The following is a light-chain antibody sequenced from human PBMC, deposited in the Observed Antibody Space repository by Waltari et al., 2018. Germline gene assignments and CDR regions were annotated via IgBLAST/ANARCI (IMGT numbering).Light chain of an antibody. CDR1: QSLMHRDGKDY. V-gene: IGKV2-30*02. J-gene: IGKJ2*01. CDR2: KVP. Sequence: DVVMTQSPLSLPVTLGQPASISCTSSQSLMHRDGKDYLNWFQQKPGQSPRRLIYKVPXRDPGVPARFSGSGSGTDFTLRISRVESEDXGXXYCMQGTHWPLYTFGQGTKLEIK. CDR3: MQGTHWPLYT.